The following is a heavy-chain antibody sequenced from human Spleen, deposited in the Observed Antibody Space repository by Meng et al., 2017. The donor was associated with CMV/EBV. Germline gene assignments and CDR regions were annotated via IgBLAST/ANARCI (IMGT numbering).Heavy chain of an antibody. V-gene: IGHV3-11*04. CDR3: ARGFDYDFWSGYSPLGY. D-gene: IGHD3-3*01. J-gene: IGHJ4*02. CDR1: GFIFSDYY. CDR2: MSNSTHSI. Sequence: GESLKISCVASGFIFSDYYMSWIRQAPGKGLEWIAYMSNSTHSIFYADSVTGRFSISRDNAKKSLYLQLDSLRAEDTAVYYCARGFDYDFWSGYSPLGYWGQGTLVTVSS.